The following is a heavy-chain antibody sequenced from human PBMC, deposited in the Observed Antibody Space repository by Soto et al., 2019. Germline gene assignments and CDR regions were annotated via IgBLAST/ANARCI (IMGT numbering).Heavy chain of an antibody. J-gene: IGHJ3*02. CDR1: GYTFTSYA. D-gene: IGHD3-22*01. V-gene: IGHV1-3*01. Sequence: ASVKVSCKASGYTFTSYAMHWVRQAPGQRLEWMGWINAGNGNTKYSQKFQGRVTITRDTSASTAYMELSSLRSEGTAVYYCARVHMIVVVDDSFDIWGQGTMVTVSS. CDR2: INAGNGNT. CDR3: ARVHMIVVVDDSFDI.